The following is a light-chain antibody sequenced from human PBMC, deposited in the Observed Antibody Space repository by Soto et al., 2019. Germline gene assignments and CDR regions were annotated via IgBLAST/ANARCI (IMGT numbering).Light chain of an antibody. CDR3: STWDDRLNGWL. J-gene: IGLJ3*02. V-gene: IGLV1-44*01. Sequence: QSVLTQPPSASGTPGQRVTISGPGATSTIGSNTVNWNQQVAGTAPKVVIYKSSQRPSGVPDRFSGSTSGTSASLAISGLQSEDEAEYYCSTWDDRLNGWLFGGGTKLTVL. CDR2: KSS. CDR1: TSTIGSNT.